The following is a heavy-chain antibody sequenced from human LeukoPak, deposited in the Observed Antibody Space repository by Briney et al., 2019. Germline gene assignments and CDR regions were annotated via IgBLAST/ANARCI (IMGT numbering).Heavy chain of an antibody. CDR3: ARERFHYDV. CDR2: ITSDGTDI. Sequence: GGSLRLSCEGSGLTLSSSWMHWVRQSPAKGLVWVARITSDGTDIKYADSVKGRFTLSRDNAKSTLYLQMNSLRVEDTALYYCARERFHYDVWGQGTLVTVSS. D-gene: IGHD3-22*01. J-gene: IGHJ4*02. CDR1: GLTLSSSW. V-gene: IGHV3-74*01.